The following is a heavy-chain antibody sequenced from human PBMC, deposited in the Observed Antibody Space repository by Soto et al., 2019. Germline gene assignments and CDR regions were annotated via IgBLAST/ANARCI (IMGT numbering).Heavy chain of an antibody. CDR1: GFTFSSYA. Sequence: GGSLRLSCAASGFTFSSYAMHWVRQAPGKGLEWVAVISYDGSNKYYADSVKGRFTISRDNSKNTLYLQMNSLRAEDTAVYYCARDIFGLEAIFGVVTNELGADYSGQGPLDTVSS. CDR2: ISYDGSNK. V-gene: IGHV3-30-3*01. D-gene: IGHD3-3*01. J-gene: IGHJ4*02. CDR3: ARDIFGLEAIFGVVTNELGADY.